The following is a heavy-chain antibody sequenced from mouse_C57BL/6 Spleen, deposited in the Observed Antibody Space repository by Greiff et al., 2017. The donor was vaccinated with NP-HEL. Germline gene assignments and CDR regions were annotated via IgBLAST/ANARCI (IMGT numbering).Heavy chain of an antibody. Sequence: QVQLKESGAELVRPGASVTLSCKASGYTFTDYEMHWVKQTPVHGLEWIGAIDPETGGTAYNQKFKGKAILTADKSSSTAYMELRSLTSEDSAVYYCTRRRNYYGSSPLDYWGQGTTLTVSS. J-gene: IGHJ2*01. D-gene: IGHD1-1*01. CDR3: TRRRNYYGSSPLDY. V-gene: IGHV1-15*01. CDR1: GYTFTDYE. CDR2: IDPETGGT.